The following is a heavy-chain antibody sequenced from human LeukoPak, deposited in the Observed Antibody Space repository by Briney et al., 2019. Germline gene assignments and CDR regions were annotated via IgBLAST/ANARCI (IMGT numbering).Heavy chain of an antibody. CDR1: GFTFSSYA. J-gene: IGHJ4*02. Sequence: GGSLRLSCAASGFTFSSYAMSWVRQAPGKGLEWVSAISGSGGSTYYADSVKGRFTISRDNSQNTLYLQMNSLRAEDTAVYYCAKVSHYGDYLTYWGQGTLVTVSS. D-gene: IGHD4-17*01. CDR2: ISGSGGST. V-gene: IGHV3-23*01. CDR3: AKVSHYGDYLTY.